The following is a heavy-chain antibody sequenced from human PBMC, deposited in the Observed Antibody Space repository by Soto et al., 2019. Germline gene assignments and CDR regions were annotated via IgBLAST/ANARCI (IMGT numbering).Heavy chain of an antibody. D-gene: IGHD2-15*01. Sequence: GASVKVSCKASGYTFTSYAMHWVRHAPGQRLEWMGWINAGNGNTKYSQKFQGRVTITRDTSASTAYMELSSLRSEDTAVYYWARASGGIFYYYMDVWGKGTTVTVAS. CDR2: INAGNGNT. J-gene: IGHJ6*03. CDR3: ARASGGIFYYYMDV. V-gene: IGHV1-3*01. CDR1: GYTFTSYA.